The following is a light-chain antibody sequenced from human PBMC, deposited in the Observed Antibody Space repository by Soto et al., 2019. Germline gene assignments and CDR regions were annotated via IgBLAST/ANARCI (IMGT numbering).Light chain of an antibody. V-gene: IGLV3-21*02. J-gene: IGLJ2*01. Sequence: SYELTQPPSVSVAPGQTARITCGGDHIGGKSVHWYQQKPGQAPLLVVYDDADRPSGIPERVSGSNSDNTATLTIGRGEAGDEADYYCQVWDAGSDHVVFGGGTQLTVL. CDR2: DDA. CDR3: QVWDAGSDHVV. CDR1: HIGGKS.